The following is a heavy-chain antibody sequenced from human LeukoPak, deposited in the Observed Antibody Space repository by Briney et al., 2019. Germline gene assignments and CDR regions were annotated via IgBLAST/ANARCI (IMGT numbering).Heavy chain of an antibody. V-gene: IGHV4-59*12. Sequence: PSETLSLTCTVSGDSISSYYWSWIRQPPGKGLEWIGYIYYSGSTNYNPSLKSRVTMSIDTSNNQFSLKVTSVTAADTAVYYCARRDDFFDSWGQGTLVTVSS. CDR3: ARRDDFFDS. J-gene: IGHJ4*02. CDR2: IYYSGST. CDR1: GDSISSYY.